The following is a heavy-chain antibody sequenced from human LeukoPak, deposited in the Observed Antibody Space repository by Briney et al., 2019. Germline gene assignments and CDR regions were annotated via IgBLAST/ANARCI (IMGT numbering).Heavy chain of an antibody. CDR2: ISYDGSNK. Sequence: PRGSLRLSCAASGYIFSSYGMHWVRQAPGKGLEWVAVISYDGSNKYYADSVKGRFTISRDNSKNTLYVQMNSVRAEDTAAYYCAKDFLFGSGSYTVYWGQGTLVTVSS. D-gene: IGHD3-10*01. CDR1: GYIFSSYG. V-gene: IGHV3-30*18. J-gene: IGHJ4*02. CDR3: AKDFLFGSGSYTVY.